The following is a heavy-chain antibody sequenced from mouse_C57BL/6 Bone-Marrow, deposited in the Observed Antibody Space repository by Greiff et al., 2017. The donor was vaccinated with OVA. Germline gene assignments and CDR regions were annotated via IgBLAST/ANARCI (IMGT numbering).Heavy chain of an antibody. Sequence: EVQLQQSGPELVKPGASVKISCKASGYTFTDYYMNWVKQSHGKSLEWIGDINPNNGGTSYHQKFKGKATLTVDKSSSTAYMELRSLTSEDSAVYYCARGGFLWDFDVWGTGTTVTVSS. V-gene: IGHV1-26*01. CDR1: GYTFTDYY. CDR3: ARGGFLWDFDV. J-gene: IGHJ1*03. CDR2: INPNNGGT.